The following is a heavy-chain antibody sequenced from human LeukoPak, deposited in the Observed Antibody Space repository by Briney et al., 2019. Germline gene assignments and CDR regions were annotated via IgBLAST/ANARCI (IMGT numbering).Heavy chain of an antibody. Sequence: GGSLRLSCAASGFTFSNYEMNWVRQAPGKGLDWVSYINSDGSTIYYADSVKGRFTISRDNAKNSLYLQMTSLRAEDTAVYYCARHRTASDYWGQGTLVTVSS. CDR3: ARHRTASDY. CDR1: GFTFSNYE. CDR2: INSDGSTI. V-gene: IGHV3-48*03. D-gene: IGHD3-16*02. J-gene: IGHJ4*02.